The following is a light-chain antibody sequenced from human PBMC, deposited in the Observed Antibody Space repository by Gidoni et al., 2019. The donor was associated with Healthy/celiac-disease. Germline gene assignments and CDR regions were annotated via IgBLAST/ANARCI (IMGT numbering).Light chain of an antibody. J-gene: IGKJ5*01. V-gene: IGKV1-39*01. CDR1: QSISSY. CDR2: DSS. Sequence: IQMTQSPSSLSASVGDTVTIPCRASQSISSYLNWYQQEPGKAPKLLIYDSSSLQSGVPSRVSGSGSGTDFTSTIISLQPEDFATYYCQQSYSTPITFGPGTRLEIK. CDR3: QQSYSTPIT.